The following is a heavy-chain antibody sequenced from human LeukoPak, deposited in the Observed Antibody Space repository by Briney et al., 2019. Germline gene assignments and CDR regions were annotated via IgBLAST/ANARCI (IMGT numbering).Heavy chain of an antibody. CDR2: IKPDGSET. D-gene: IGHD2-21*01. Sequence: PGGSLRLSCAASGFTFSSYWLSWVRQAPGKGLRWVANIKPDGSETYYVDSVKGRFTLSRDKDKNSLNLQMSSLRADDTAVYYCAREGLWVGLDSGKTRHPYWDIWGQGTRVTVSS. CDR1: GFTFSSYW. V-gene: IGHV3-7*04. J-gene: IGHJ3*02. CDR3: AREGLWVGLDSGKTRHPYWDI.